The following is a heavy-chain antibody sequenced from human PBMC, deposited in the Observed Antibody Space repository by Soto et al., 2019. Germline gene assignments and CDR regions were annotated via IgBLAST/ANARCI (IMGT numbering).Heavy chain of an antibody. CDR3: AALTHANLLGGLDP. CDR1: GFTFRKYG. V-gene: IGHV3-33*01. CDR2: IWLDGSNQ. J-gene: IGHJ5*02. D-gene: IGHD1-26*01. Sequence: QVQLVESGGGVVQPGGSLRLSCRASGFTFRKYGMHWVRQAPGKGLEWVAIIWLDGSNQYYADSVKGRFTISRDNSRNTVDLQMHSLRVEDTAVYYCAALTHANLLGGLDPWGQGTLVTASS.